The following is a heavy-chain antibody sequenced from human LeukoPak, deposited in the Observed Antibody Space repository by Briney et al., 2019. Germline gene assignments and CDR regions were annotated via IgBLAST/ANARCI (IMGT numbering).Heavy chain of an antibody. Sequence: SETLSLTCTVSGASISSTSDYWGWIRQPPGKGLEWIGTIYYSGRAYHNPSLRSRLTISVDTSKNQFSLKLNSVAATDTAIYYCVRQKQHCDGGSCFPPDCWGQGTLVTVSS. V-gene: IGHV4-39*01. J-gene: IGHJ4*02. CDR1: GASISSTSDY. D-gene: IGHD2-15*01. CDR2: IYYSGRA. CDR3: VRQKQHCDGGSCFPPDC.